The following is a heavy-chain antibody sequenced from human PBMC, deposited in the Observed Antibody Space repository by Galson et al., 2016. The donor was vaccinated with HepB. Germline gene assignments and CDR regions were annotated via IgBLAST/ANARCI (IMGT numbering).Heavy chain of an antibody. CDR3: ARWRGLTGNAFDI. CDR2: VYYDSGGP. CDR1: SGSISSSRYY. V-gene: IGHV4-61*05. J-gene: IGHJ3*02. D-gene: IGHD7-27*01. Sequence: SETLSLTCTVSSGSISSSRYYWAWIRQPPGKGLQWIGNVYYDSGGPKYNAALKSRVTTSVDMFKNQFSLKMSSVTAADTAVYFCARWRGLTGNAFDIWGQGTMITVSS.